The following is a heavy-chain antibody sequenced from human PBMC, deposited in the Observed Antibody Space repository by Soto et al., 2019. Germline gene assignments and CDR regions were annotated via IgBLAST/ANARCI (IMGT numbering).Heavy chain of an antibody. D-gene: IGHD6-19*01. CDR1: GYTFTSYY. CDR3: ARDPTRIAVAGDDAFDI. V-gene: IGHV1-46*03. Sequence: ASVKVSCKASGYTFTSYYMHWVRQAPGQGLEWMGIINPSGGSTSYAQKFQGRVTMTRDTSTSTVYMELSSLRSEDTAVYYCARDPTRIAVAGDDAFDIWGQGTMVTVSS. J-gene: IGHJ3*02. CDR2: INPSGGST.